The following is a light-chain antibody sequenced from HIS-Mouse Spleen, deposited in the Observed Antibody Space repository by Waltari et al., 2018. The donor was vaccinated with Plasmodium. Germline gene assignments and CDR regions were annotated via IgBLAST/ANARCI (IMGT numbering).Light chain of an antibody. CDR1: SSNIGRNY. CDR2: RDN. CDR3: AACDDSLSGWV. Sequence: QSVLTQPPSASGTPGQRVTISCSGSSSNIGRNYVYWYQQLPGTAPKRRIYRDNQWPSSGPDRFSGCKSGHSASLAISGRRSEDEADYYCAACDDSLSGWVFGGGTKLTVL. J-gene: IGLJ3*02. V-gene: IGLV1-47*01.